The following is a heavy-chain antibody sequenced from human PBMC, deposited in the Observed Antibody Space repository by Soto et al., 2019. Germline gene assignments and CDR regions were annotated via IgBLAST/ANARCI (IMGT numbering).Heavy chain of an antibody. V-gene: IGHV4-31*02. CDR3: ARDLRSNGFGEDYFDY. D-gene: IGHD3-10*01. CDR2: IYYSGNT. J-gene: IGHJ4*02. Sequence: WTWIRQHPGDGLDWIGYIYYSGNTYYNPSLESRVTISVDTSKNQFSLKLSSVTAADTAVYYCARDLRSNGFGEDYFDYWGQGALVTVSS.